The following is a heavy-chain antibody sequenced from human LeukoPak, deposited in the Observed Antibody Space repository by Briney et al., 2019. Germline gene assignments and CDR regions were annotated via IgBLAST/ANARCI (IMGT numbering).Heavy chain of an antibody. D-gene: IGHD1-7*01. CDR1: GYTFTGYY. CDR3: VRENWHYDY. J-gene: IGHJ4*02. CDR2: INPNSGGT. V-gene: IGHV1-2*02. Sequence: ASVKVSCKASGYTFTGYYIHWVRQAPGQGLEWMGWINPNSGGTNCAQKFQGRVTMTRDTSISTAYMELSRLRSDDTVLYYCVRENWHYDYWGQGTQATVSS.